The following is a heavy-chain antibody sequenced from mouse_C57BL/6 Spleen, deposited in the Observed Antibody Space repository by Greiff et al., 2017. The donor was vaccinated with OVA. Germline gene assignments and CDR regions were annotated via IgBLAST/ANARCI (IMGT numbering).Heavy chain of an antibody. CDR2: ILPGSGST. D-gene: IGHD1-1*01. CDR3: ARTLIYYYGSRYFDV. CDR1: GYTFTGYW. Sequence: QVQLQQSGAELMKPGASVKLSCKATGYTFTGYWIEWVKQRPGHGLEWIGEILPGSGSTNYNEKFKGKATFTADTYSNPAYMQHSSLTTEDSAIYYCARTLIYYYGSRYFDVWGTGTTVTVSS. J-gene: IGHJ1*03. V-gene: IGHV1-9*01.